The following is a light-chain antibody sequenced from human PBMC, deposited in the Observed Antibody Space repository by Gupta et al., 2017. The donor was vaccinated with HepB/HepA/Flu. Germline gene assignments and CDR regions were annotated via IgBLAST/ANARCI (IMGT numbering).Light chain of an antibody. CDR1: GGSFASTY. J-gene: IGLJ2*01. CDR2: DDD. CDR3: QYYNSNIVV. Sequence: NFMLTQPPSVSESAGKTVTISCTGSGGSFASTYVQWYQQRPGSAPTLIIYDDDNRPSGVPDRFSGSIYGSSTSVTITRAEVEGEDDYYYYSQYYNSNIVVFGGGTKLTVL. V-gene: IGLV6-57*02.